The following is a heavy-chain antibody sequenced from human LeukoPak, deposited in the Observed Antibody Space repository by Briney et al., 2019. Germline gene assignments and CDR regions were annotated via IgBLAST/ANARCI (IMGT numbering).Heavy chain of an antibody. CDR3: ARAPRGSITMIVVVITALDY. J-gene: IGHJ4*02. D-gene: IGHD3-22*01. V-gene: IGHV1-46*01. Sequence: ASVKVSCKASGYTFTSYYMHWVRQAPGQGLEWMGLINPSGGSTSYAQKFQGRVTMTRDMSTSTVYMELSSLRSEDTAVYYCARAPRGSITMIVVVITALDYWGQGTLVTVSS. CDR2: INPSGGST. CDR1: GYTFTSYY.